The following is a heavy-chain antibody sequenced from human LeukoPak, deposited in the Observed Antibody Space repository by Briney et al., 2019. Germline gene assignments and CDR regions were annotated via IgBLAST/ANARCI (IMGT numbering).Heavy chain of an antibody. D-gene: IGHD1-7*01. J-gene: IGHJ6*03. Sequence: GGSLRLSYAASGFSISSYEMNWVRQAPGKGLEWVSYISSSGSTIYYADSVKGRFTISRDNAKNSLYLQMNNLRAEDTAVYYCARVELAPYYYYMDVWGKGTTVTVSS. CDR2: ISSSGSTI. V-gene: IGHV3-48*03. CDR1: GFSISSYE. CDR3: ARVELAPYYYYMDV.